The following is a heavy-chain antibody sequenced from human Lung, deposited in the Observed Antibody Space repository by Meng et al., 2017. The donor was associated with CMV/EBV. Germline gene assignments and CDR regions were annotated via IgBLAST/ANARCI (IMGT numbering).Heavy chain of an antibody. D-gene: IGHD2-2*01. J-gene: IGHJ5*02. CDR1: GFTFSDYY. Sequence: SCAASGFTFSDYYMSWIRQAPGKGLEWVSYISGSRSTIYYGDSVKGRFTISRDNAKNSLYLQMNSLRAEDTAVYYCARVDYQTNRGRWFDPWGQGXLVTVSS. CDR2: ISGSRSTI. CDR3: ARVDYQTNRGRWFDP. V-gene: IGHV3-11*01.